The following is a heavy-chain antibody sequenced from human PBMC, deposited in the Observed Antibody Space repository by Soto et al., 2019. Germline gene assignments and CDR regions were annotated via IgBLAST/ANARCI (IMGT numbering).Heavy chain of an antibody. CDR3: AKLLDTVMIRHFDY. CDR1: GFTFSSYA. V-gene: IGHV3-23*01. Sequence: GGSLRLSCPASGFTFSSYAMTWVRQAPGKGLEWVSAISGSGISTYYADSVKGRFTISRDNSKNTLYLQMNSLRAEDTAVYYCAKLLDTVMIRHFDYWGQGVLVTVSS. D-gene: IGHD5-18*01. CDR2: ISGSGIST. J-gene: IGHJ4*02.